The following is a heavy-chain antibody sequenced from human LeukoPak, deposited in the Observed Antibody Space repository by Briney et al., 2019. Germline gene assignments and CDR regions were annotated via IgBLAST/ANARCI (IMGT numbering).Heavy chain of an antibody. J-gene: IGHJ4*02. V-gene: IGHV1-18*01. CDR2: ISAYNGYT. D-gene: IGHD1/OR15-1a*01. CDR1: VYTFTTHD. CDR3: ARVGTGTRSLDS. Sequence: ASVKVACKTSVYTFTTHDINWVRQAPGQGLEWMGRISAYNGYTNYGRRFQGRVTMTTDTSTNTAYMELRSLRSDDTAVYYCARVGTGTRSLDSSGQGTLVTVSS.